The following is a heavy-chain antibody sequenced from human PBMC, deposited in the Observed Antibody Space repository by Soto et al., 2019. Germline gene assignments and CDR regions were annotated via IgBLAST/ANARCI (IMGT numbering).Heavy chain of an antibody. J-gene: IGHJ4*02. D-gene: IGHD6-13*01. CDR3: ARVGAAAGPYYFGY. CDR2: INAGNGNT. V-gene: IGHV1-3*01. CDR1: GYTFTNYA. Sequence: ASVKVSCKASGYTFTNYAMHWVRQAPGQRLEWMGWINAGNGNTKYSQKFQGRVTITRDTSASTAYMELSSLRSEDTAVYYCARVGAAAGPYYFGYWGQGTLVTVSS.